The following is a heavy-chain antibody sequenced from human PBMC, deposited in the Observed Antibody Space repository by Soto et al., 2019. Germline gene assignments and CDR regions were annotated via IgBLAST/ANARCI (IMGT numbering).Heavy chain of an antibody. J-gene: IGHJ4*02. D-gene: IGHD3-3*01. CDR3: ARVRSNLFDY. CDR2: IHYSGST. CDR1: GDSISTFY. Sequence: XGTLSLTCTVSGDSISTFYWSWIRQPPGKGLEWIGYIHYSGSTNYNPSLESQVIISVDTSKNQFSLKLSSVTAADTAVYFCARVRSNLFDYWGQGTLVTVSS. V-gene: IGHV4-59*01.